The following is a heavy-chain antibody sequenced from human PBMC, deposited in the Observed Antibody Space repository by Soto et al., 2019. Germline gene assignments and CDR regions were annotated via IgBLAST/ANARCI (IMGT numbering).Heavy chain of an antibody. V-gene: IGHV1-69*18. CDR1: GVTFSSYA. J-gene: IGHJ4*02. Sequence: QVQLVQSGAELKKPGSSVKVSCSASGVTFSSYAFTWVRQAPGQGLEWMGNIIPVFRTSNYAQGFQGRLTISADESTNTIYMELSSLRSEDTAVYFCAKDGSWDGGGGESWGQGTLVIGSS. CDR2: IIPVFRTS. CDR3: AKDGSWDGGGGES. D-gene: IGHD3-16*01.